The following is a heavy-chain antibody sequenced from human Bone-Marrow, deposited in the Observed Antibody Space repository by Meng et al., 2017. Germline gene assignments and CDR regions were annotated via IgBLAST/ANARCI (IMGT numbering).Heavy chain of an antibody. D-gene: IGHD4-11*01. CDR3: ARGPTTMAHDFDY. V-gene: IGHV4-34*01. Sequence: QVQLKQWGAGLSKPSKTLSLTCFVSGGSFSDYYWSWIRQPPGKGLEWIGEINHSGSTNYNPSLESRATISVDTSQNNLSLKLSSVTAADSAVYYCARGPTTMAHDFDYWGQGTLVTVSS. CDR1: GGSFSDYY. J-gene: IGHJ4*02. CDR2: INHSGST.